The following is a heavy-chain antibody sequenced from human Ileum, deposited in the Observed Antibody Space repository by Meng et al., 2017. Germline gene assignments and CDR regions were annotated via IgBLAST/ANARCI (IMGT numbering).Heavy chain of an antibody. CDR3: ATTMVRGVSGGYFDY. CDR2: IYHSGST. D-gene: IGHD3-10*01. J-gene: IGHJ4*02. CDR1: GGSISSSNW. Sequence: QAAGPGLVKPSGTLSPPCAVSGGSISSSNWWSWVRQPPGKGLEWIGEIYHSGSTNYNPSLKSRVTISVDKPKTQFSLKLSSVTAADTAVYYCATTMVRGVSGGYFDYWGQGTLVTVSS. V-gene: IGHV4-4*02.